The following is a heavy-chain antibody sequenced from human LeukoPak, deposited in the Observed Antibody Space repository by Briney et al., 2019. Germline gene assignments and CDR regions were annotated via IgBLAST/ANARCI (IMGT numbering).Heavy chain of an antibody. CDR1: GYTFTGYY. V-gene: IGHV1-18*04. CDR3: ARDDRSGYYGVY. Sequence: ASVKVSCKASGYTFTGYYMHWVRQAPGQGLEWMGWISAYNGNTNYAQKLQGRVTMTTDTSTSTAYMELRSLRSDDTAVYYCARDDRSGYYGVYWGQGTLVTVSS. D-gene: IGHD3-22*01. CDR2: ISAYNGNT. J-gene: IGHJ4*02.